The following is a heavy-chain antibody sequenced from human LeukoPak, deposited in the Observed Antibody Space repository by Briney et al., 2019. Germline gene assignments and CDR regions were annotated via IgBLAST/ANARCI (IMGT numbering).Heavy chain of an antibody. D-gene: IGHD3-22*01. Sequence: SETLSLTCAVSGGSISSGGYSWSWIRQPPGKGLEWIGYIYHSGSTYYNPSLKSRVTISVDRSKNQFSLKLSSVTAADTAVYYCARGRGITMIVVLPVFDYWGQGTLVTVSS. J-gene: IGHJ4*02. CDR3: ARGRGITMIVVLPVFDY. CDR2: IYHSGST. CDR1: GGSISSGGYS. V-gene: IGHV4-30-2*01.